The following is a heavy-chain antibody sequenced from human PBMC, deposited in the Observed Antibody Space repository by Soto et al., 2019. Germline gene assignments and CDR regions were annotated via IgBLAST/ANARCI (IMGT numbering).Heavy chain of an antibody. CDR1: GFNFSSYA. J-gene: IGHJ3*02. CDR3: AKRVEMATILGVFDI. V-gene: IGHV3-23*01. CDR2: IGGSGGST. Sequence: GGSLRLSCTASGFNFSSYAMSWVRQDPGKGLEWVSAIGGSGGSTYYADSVKGRFTISRDNSKNTLYLQMNSLRAEDTAVYYCAKRVEMATILGVFDIWGQGTMVTVSS. D-gene: IGHD5-12*01.